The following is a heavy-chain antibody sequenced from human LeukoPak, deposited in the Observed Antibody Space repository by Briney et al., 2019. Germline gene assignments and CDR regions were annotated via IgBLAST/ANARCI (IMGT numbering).Heavy chain of an antibody. J-gene: IGHJ5*02. CDR1: GFTFSDYY. Sequence: GGSLRLSCAASGFTFSDYYMSWIRQAPGKGLEWVSYISSSGSTIYYADSVKGRFTISRDNAKNSLYLQMNSLRAEDTAVYHCAREGVVPAAMLGSSGHYNWFDPWGQGTLVTVSS. D-gene: IGHD2-2*01. V-gene: IGHV3-11*01. CDR2: ISSSGSTI. CDR3: AREGVVPAAMLGSSGHYNWFDP.